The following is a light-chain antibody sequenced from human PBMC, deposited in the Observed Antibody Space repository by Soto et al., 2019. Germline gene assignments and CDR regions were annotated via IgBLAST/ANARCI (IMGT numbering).Light chain of an antibody. CDR2: PAS. Sequence: DIQMTQSPFSVSASVGDSVPISCRAGQGISSWLAWYQQKQGKAPKFILIHPASSLQSGVPSRFSGSGSGTDFTPTISSLQPEDFATYYCQQANSFPLTFGGGTKVEIK. CDR3: QQANSFPLT. CDR1: QGISSW. J-gene: IGKJ4*01. V-gene: IGKV1-12*01.